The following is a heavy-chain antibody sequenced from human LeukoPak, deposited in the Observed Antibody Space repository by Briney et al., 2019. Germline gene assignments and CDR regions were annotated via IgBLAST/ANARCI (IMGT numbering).Heavy chain of an antibody. J-gene: IGHJ4*02. Sequence: GGSLRLSCAASGFTFSSYSMNWVRQAPGKGLEWVSSISSSSSYIYYADSVKGRFTISRDNAKNSLYLQMNSLRAEDTAVYYCAKDGFCSSTSCYPNHFNSWGQGTLVTVSS. V-gene: IGHV3-21*01. CDR1: GFTFSSYS. CDR3: AKDGFCSSTSCYPNHFNS. D-gene: IGHD2-2*03. CDR2: ISSSSSYI.